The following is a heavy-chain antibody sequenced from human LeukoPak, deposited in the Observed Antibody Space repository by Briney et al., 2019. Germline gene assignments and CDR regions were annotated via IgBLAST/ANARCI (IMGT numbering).Heavy chain of an antibody. CDR1: GGSLTSHY. D-gene: IGHD3-22*01. J-gene: IGHJ4*02. CDR2: LYHTGIT. CDR3: VTSVVYFENTGPHMMFDY. Sequence: PSDTLSLTCNVSGGSLTSHYWNWIRRPPGKGLEWIGYLYHTGITKYNPSLKSRVSMSVDTSKNQFFLKVNSVTAADTALYHCVTSVVYFENTGPHMMFDYWGQGTLVTVSS. V-gene: IGHV4-59*07.